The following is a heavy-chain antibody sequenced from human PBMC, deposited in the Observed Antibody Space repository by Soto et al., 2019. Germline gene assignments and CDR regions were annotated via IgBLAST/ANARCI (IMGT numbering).Heavy chain of an antibody. Sequence: ASVKVSCKASGYTFTSYGIGWVRQAPGQGLEWMGWISAYNGNTNYAQNFQGRVTMTTDTSTTTSYMELRSLTSDDTAVYFCARDWKGAEGFDPWGQGTLVTVSS. CDR2: ISAYNGNT. J-gene: IGHJ5*02. CDR3: ARDWKGAEGFDP. V-gene: IGHV1-18*01. CDR1: GYTFTSYG. D-gene: IGHD1-1*01.